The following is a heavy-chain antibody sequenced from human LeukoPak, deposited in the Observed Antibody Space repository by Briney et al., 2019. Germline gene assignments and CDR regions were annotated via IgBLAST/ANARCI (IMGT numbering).Heavy chain of an antibody. J-gene: IGHJ4*02. Sequence: EASVKVSCKASGYTFTGYYMHWVRQAPGQGLEWMGWINPNSGGTNYAQKFQGRVTMTRDTSISTAYMELSRLRSDDTAVYYCARDAAYSSSWYDFDYWGQGTLVTVSS. CDR3: ARDAAYSSSWYDFDY. D-gene: IGHD6-13*01. V-gene: IGHV1-2*02. CDR1: GYTFTGYY. CDR2: INPNSGGT.